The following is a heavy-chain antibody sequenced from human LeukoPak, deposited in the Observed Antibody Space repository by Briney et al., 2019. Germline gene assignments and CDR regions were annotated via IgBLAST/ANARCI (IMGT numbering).Heavy chain of an antibody. D-gene: IGHD6-19*01. CDR2: IYSGGST. Sequence: GGSLRLSCAASGFTVSSNYTSWVRQAPGKGLEWVSVIYSGGSTYYADSVKGRFTISRDNSKNTLYLQMNSLRAEDTAVYYCAKGAGSGWYRFLFDYWGQGTLVTVSS. J-gene: IGHJ4*02. CDR1: GFTVSSNY. V-gene: IGHV3-53*01. CDR3: AKGAGSGWYRFLFDY.